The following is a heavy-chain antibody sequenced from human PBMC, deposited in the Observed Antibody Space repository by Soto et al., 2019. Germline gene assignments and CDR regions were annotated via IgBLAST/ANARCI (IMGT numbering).Heavy chain of an antibody. D-gene: IGHD5-18*01. CDR1: GNSFNNW. V-gene: IGHV5-51*01. CDR3: ARGKAAGYSYGHYYYYGMDV. CDR2: IYPGDSDT. Sequence: GESLKISCKGLGNSFNNWIGWVRQMPGKGLEWVGIIYPGDSDTRYSPSFQGQVTISADKSISTAYLQWSSLKPSDSAMYYCARGKAAGYSYGHYYYYGMDVWGQGTTDTVS. J-gene: IGHJ6*02.